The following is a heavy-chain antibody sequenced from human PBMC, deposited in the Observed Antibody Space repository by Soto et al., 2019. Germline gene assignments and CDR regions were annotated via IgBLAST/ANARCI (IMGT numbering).Heavy chain of an antibody. CDR1: GFTFSSYS. V-gene: IGHV3-21*01. D-gene: IGHD2-2*01. J-gene: IGHJ6*03. CDR2: ISSSSSYI. Sequence: GGSLRLSCAASGFTFSSYSMNWVRQAPGKGLEWVSSISSSSSYIYYADSVKGRFTISRDNAKNSLYLQMNSLRAEDTAVYYCARFFYVPAANLPARYYYYYYYMDVWGKGTTVTVSS. CDR3: ARFFYVPAANLPARYYYYYYYMDV.